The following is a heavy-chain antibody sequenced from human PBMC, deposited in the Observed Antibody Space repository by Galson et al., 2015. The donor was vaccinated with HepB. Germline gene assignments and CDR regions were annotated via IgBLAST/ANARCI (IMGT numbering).Heavy chain of an antibody. D-gene: IGHD5-12*01. Sequence: SVKVSCKASGYTFTSYDINWVRQATGQGLEWMGWMNPNSGNTGYAQKFQGRVTMTRNTSISTAYMELSSLRSEDTAVYYCAISSYSGYDFVDAFDIWGQGTMVTVSS. CDR2: MNPNSGNT. CDR1: GYTFTSYD. CDR3: AISSYSGYDFVDAFDI. V-gene: IGHV1-8*01. J-gene: IGHJ3*02.